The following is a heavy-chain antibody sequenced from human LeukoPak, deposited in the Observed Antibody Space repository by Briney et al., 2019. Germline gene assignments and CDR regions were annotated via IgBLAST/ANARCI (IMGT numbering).Heavy chain of an antibody. CDR3: ARGGDISGYYYSINY. CDR1: GGSISSYY. Sequence: SETLSLTCTVSGGSISSYYWSWIRQPAGKGLEWIGRIYGSGSTNYNPSLKSRVTMSIDTSKNQFSLKLSSVTAADTAVYYCARGGDISGYYYSINYWGQGTLVTVSS. D-gene: IGHD3-22*01. J-gene: IGHJ4*02. CDR2: IYGSGST. V-gene: IGHV4-4*07.